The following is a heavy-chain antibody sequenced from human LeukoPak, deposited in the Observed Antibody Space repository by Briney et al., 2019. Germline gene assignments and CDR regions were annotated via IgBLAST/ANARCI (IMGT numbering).Heavy chain of an antibody. CDR2: ISSRSTSI. D-gene: IGHD1-26*01. Sequence: PGGSLRLSCAASGFTFTTYDMNWVRQAPGKGLEWVSSISSRSTSIYYADSVKGRFTISRDNSKNTVYLQMSSLRVEDTAVYYCAKDGLAWENYFGCWGQGTLVSVSS. CDR3: AKDGLAWENYFGC. J-gene: IGHJ4*02. CDR1: GFTFTTYD. V-gene: IGHV3-21*04.